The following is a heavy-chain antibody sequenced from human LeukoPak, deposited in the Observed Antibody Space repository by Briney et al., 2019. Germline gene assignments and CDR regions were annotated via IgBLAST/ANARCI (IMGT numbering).Heavy chain of an antibody. CDR1: GGTFTIYA. CDR3: ARVGWGEQWPPSAGAFDI. J-gene: IGHJ3*02. CDR2: IIPIFGTA. V-gene: IGHV1-69*06. D-gene: IGHD6-19*01. Sequence: ASVKVSSKASGGTFTIYAISWVRQAPGQGLEWMGGIIPIFGTANYAQKFQGRVTLTADKYTSTAYMELSSLRSEDTAVYYCARVGWGEQWPPSAGAFDIWGQGTMVTVSS.